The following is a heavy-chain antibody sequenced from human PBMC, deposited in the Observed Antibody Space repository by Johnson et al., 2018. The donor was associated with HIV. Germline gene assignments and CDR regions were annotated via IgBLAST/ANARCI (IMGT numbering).Heavy chain of an antibody. V-gene: IGHV3-74*02. CDR3: ARVLGDYAYHI. CDR1: GFTFSNAW. D-gene: IGHD4-17*01. J-gene: IGHJ3*02. CDR2: IKSDGSDT. Sequence: VQLVESGGGLVKPGGSLRLSCAASGFTFSNAWMSWVRQAPGKGLEWVGRIKSDGSDTSYADSVKGRFTISIDNAKHTLYLQMNSLRVEDTAVYYCARVLGDYAYHIWGQGTMVTVSS.